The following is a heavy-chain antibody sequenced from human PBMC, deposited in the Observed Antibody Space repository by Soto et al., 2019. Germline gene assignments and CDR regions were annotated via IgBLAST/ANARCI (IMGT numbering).Heavy chain of an antibody. CDR3: ARDKITGLFDY. CDR1: GGSFSRYY. CDR2: IDHSGST. D-gene: IGHD2-8*02. V-gene: IGHV4-34*01. Sequence: SETLSLTCAVYGGSFSRYYWTWIGQPPGTGLEWIGEIDHSGSTNYNPSLKSRVTISVDTSKNQFSLKLTSVTAADTAVYYCARDKITGLFDYWGQGTLVTVS. J-gene: IGHJ4*02.